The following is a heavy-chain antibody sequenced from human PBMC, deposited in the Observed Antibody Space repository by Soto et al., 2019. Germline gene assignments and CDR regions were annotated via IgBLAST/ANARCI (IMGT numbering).Heavy chain of an antibody. CDR2: IYYSETT. CDR1: GVSVTNGDYY. J-gene: IGHJ5*02. Sequence: SETLSLTCAVSGVSVTNGDYYWSWMRQSPEKGLEWIGNIYYSETTNYNPSLNSRLSISIDTSRNQFSLQLTSVTAADTAIYYCARKRRGGYWFDPWGLGTLVTVPQ. V-gene: IGHV4-30-4*01. CDR3: ARKRRGGYWFDP.